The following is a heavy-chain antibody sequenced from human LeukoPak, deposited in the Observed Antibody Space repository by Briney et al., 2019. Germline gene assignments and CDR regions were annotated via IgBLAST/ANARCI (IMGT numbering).Heavy chain of an antibody. Sequence: GGSLRLSCAASGFTFSSYWTHWVRQAPGKGLVWVSRMKSDGRSTSYADFVKGRFTISRDNAKNTLYLQMNNLRAEDTAMYYCARDQRVTGRPDIDYWGQGTLVIVSS. V-gene: IGHV3-74*01. CDR1: GFTFSSYW. CDR2: MKSDGRST. J-gene: IGHJ4*02. D-gene: IGHD6-6*01. CDR3: ARDQRVTGRPDIDY.